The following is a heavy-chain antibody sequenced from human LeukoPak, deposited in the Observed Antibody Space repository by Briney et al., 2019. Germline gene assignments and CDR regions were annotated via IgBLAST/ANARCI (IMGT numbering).Heavy chain of an antibody. CDR1: GGSITSSSYY. J-gene: IGHJ5*01. V-gene: IGHV4-39*07. CDR2: INHSGST. CDR3: ARGQYSSSWYADS. Sequence: KASETLSLTCTVSGGSITSSSYYWSWIRQPPGKGLEWIGEINHSGSTNYNPSLKSRVTISVDTSKNQFSLKLSSVTAADTAVYYCARGQYSSSWYADSWGQGTLVTVSS. D-gene: IGHD6-13*01.